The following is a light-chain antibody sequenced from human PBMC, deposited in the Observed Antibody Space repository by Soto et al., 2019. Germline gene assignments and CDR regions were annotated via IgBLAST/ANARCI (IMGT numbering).Light chain of an antibody. CDR1: QSIGSY. CDR2: AAS. V-gene: IGKV1-39*01. Sequence: DIQMTQSPSSLSASVGDRVTITCRASQSIGSYVNWYQQKPGKAPQLLIFAASSLQSGVPSRFPGSGYGTDFTLTISSPQPEDFAPYYCKKINIIPRAFGQGTTGEIK. CDR3: KKINIIPRA. J-gene: IGKJ1*01.